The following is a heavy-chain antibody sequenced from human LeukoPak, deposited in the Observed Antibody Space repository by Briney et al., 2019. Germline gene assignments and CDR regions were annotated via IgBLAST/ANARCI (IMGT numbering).Heavy chain of an antibody. CDR1: GFTFSGYA. D-gene: IGHD6-19*01. V-gene: IGHV3-23*01. Sequence: GGSLRLSCEASGFTFSGYAMSWVRQAPGKGLEWVSGISGSGGSTYYADSVKGRFTISRDKSKNTLYLQMNSLRAEDTAVHYCAKDAGYSSGWYGIDYWGQGTLVTVSS. CDR2: ISGSGGST. J-gene: IGHJ4*02. CDR3: AKDAGYSSGWYGIDY.